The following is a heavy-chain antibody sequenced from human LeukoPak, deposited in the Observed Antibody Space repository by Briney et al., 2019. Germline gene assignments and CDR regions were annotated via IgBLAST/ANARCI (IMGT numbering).Heavy chain of an antibody. Sequence: PSETLSLTCIVSGSSISSYYWSWIRQSPGKGLDWIGYIYYNGSTNYNPSLKSRVTISVDTSKNQFSLRLSSVTAADTAVYYCARLWFSRGYYFDYWGRGALVTVSS. J-gene: IGHJ4*02. D-gene: IGHD5-18*01. CDR2: IYYNGST. CDR1: GSSISSYY. V-gene: IGHV4-59*12. CDR3: ARLWFSRGYYFDY.